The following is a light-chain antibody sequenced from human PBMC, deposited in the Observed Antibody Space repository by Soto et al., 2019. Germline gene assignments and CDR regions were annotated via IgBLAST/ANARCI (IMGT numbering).Light chain of an antibody. Sequence: QSVLTQSPSVSGAPRQSVNISCSGNNSNIGSNAVHWYQQLPGKAPKLLMYYNDMLPSGVSDRFSGSKSGTSASLAISGLQSEDEGDYSCATWDDRLTAWVFGGGTKVTVL. J-gene: IGLJ3*02. CDR2: YND. CDR3: ATWDDRLTAWV. V-gene: IGLV1-36*01. CDR1: NSNIGSNA.